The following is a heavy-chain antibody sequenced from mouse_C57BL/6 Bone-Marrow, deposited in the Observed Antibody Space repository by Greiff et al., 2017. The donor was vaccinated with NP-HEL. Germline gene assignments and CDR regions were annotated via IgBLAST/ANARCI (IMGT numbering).Heavy chain of an antibody. J-gene: IGHJ3*01. Sequence: VQLQQPGAELVKPGASVKLSCKASGYTFTTYWMQCVKQRPGQGLEWIGEIDPSDSYTNYNQKFKGKATLTVDTSSSTANMQLSSLTSEDSAVYYCARKAYYGRSYEFAYWGQGTLVTVSA. D-gene: IGHD1-1*01. CDR3: ARKAYYGRSYEFAY. V-gene: IGHV1-50*01. CDR1: GYTFTTYW. CDR2: IDPSDSYT.